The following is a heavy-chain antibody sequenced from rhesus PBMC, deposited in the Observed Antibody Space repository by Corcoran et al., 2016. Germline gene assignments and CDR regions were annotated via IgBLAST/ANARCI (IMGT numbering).Heavy chain of an antibody. D-gene: IGHD4-29*01. CDR3: ARGRGSSYVDY. J-gene: IGHJ4*01. V-gene: IGHV4-122*02. CDR2: ITYSGST. CDR1: GGSISSGYYY. Sequence: QVQLQESGPGLVKPSETLSLTCAVSGGSISSGYYYWSWIRQPPGKGLDWIGYITYSGSTNYNPSLKSRVAISRDTSKNQFSRKLSSVTAADTAVYYCARGRGSSYVDYWGQGVLVTVSS.